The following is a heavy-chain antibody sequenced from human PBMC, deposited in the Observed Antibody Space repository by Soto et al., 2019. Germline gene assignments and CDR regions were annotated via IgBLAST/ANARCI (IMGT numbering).Heavy chain of an antibody. D-gene: IGHD2-2*01. CDR3: ASFGIVVVPAAMVWFDP. J-gene: IGHJ5*02. Sequence: PGGSLRLSCAASGFTFSSYSMNWVRQAPGKGLEWVSYISSSSSTIYYADSVKGRFTISRDNAKNSLYLQMNSLRAEDTAVYYCASFGIVVVPAAMVWFDPWGQGTLVTVSS. CDR1: GFTFSSYS. V-gene: IGHV3-48*01. CDR2: ISSSSSTI.